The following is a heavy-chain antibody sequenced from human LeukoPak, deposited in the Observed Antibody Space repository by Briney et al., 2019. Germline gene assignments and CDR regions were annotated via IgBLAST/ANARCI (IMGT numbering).Heavy chain of an antibody. J-gene: IGHJ4*02. CDR1: GGSISSYY. D-gene: IGHD5-18*01. Sequence: SETLSLTCTVSGGSISSYYWSWVRQPPGKGLEWIGYIYYIGSTNYNPSLKSRVTISVDTSKNQSSLKLSSVTAADTAVYYCARSRGYSYGTTFLDYWGQGTLVTVSS. CDR2: IYYIGST. V-gene: IGHV4-59*08. CDR3: ARSRGYSYGTTFLDY.